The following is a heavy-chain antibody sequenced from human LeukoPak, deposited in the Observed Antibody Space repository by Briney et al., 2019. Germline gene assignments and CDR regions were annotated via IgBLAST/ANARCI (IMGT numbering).Heavy chain of an antibody. CDR3: AGSPTEYFQH. J-gene: IGHJ1*01. Sequence: SEILSLTCAVSGGSISSGGYSWSWIRQPPGKGLEWIGYIYHSGSTYYNPSLKSRVTITVDRSKNQFSLKLSSVTAADTAVYYCAGSPTEYFQHWGQGTLVTVSS. V-gene: IGHV4-30-2*01. CDR2: IYHSGST. CDR1: GGSISSGGYS.